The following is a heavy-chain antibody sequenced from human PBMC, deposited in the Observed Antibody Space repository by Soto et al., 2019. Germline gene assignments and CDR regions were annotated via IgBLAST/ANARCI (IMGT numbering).Heavy chain of an antibody. Sequence: EVQLLESGGDLVQPGGSLRLSCAASGFTFDGFAMTWVRQAPGKGLEWVSALSGVGDATNYADSVKGRFTISRDNSKNTLYLQINSLRPEDTAVYYCAKATNDWTYHFDYWGQGTPVTVSS. CDR1: GFTFDGFA. V-gene: IGHV3-23*01. D-gene: IGHD3-9*01. CDR2: LSGVGDAT. J-gene: IGHJ4*02. CDR3: AKATNDWTYHFDY.